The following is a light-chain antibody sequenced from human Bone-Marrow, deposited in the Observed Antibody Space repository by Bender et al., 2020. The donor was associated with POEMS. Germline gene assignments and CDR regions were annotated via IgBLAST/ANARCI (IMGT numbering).Light chain of an antibody. J-gene: IGLJ1*01. CDR2: GYN. V-gene: IGLV1-40*01. CDR1: SSNTGSGYD. CDR3: TSYTTSSTYV. Sequence: QSVLTQPPSVSGAPGQRVTISCTGSSSNTGSGYDINWYQHLPGTAPKLLIYGYNNRPSGVSNRFSGSKSGNTASLTISGLQAEDEADYYCTSYTTSSTYVFGTATKVTVL.